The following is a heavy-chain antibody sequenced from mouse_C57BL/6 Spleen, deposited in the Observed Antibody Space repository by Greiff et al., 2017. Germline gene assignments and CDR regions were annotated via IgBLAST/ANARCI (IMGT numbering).Heavy chain of an antibody. V-gene: IGHV5-17*01. Sequence: DVMLVESGGGLVKPGGSLKLSCAASGFTFSDYGMHWVRQAPEKGLEWVAYISSGSSTIYYADTVKGRFTISRDNAKNTLFLQMTSLRSEDTAMYYCARFRFYAMDYWGQGTSVTVSS. CDR2: ISSGSSTI. CDR1: GFTFSDYG. J-gene: IGHJ4*01. CDR3: ARFRFYAMDY.